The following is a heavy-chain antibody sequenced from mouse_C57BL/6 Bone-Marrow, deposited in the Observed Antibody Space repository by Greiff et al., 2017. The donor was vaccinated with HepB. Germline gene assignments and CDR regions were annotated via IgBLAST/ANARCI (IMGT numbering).Heavy chain of an antibody. Sequence: LVESGAELVRPGASVKLSCTASGFNIKDDYMHWVKQRPEQGLEWIGWIDPENGDTEYASKFQGKATITADTSSNTAYLQLSSLTSEDTAVYYCTTSGGFDYWGQGTTLTVSS. CDR1: GFNIKDDY. V-gene: IGHV14-4*01. J-gene: IGHJ2*01. CDR3: TTSGGFDY. CDR2: IDPENGDT.